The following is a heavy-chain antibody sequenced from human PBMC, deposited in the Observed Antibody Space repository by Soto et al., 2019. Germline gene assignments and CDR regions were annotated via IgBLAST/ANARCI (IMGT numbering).Heavy chain of an antibody. CDR2: IKQDGSEK. V-gene: IGHV3-7*01. D-gene: IGHD3-3*01. Sequence: GGSLRLSCAASGFTFSSYWMSWVRQAPGKGLEWVANIKQDGSEKYYVDSVKGRFTISRDNAKNSLYLQMNSLRAEDTAVYYCARVQDYDFWSGSSLNYYMDVWGKGTTVTVSS. CDR1: GFTFSSYW. J-gene: IGHJ6*03. CDR3: ARVQDYDFWSGSSLNYYMDV.